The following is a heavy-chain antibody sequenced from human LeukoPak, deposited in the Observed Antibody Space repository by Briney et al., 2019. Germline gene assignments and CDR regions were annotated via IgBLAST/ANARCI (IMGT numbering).Heavy chain of an antibody. J-gene: IGHJ5*02. CDR2: INPNSGGT. Sequence: GASVKVSCRASGYTFTGYYIHWVRQAPGQGLEWMGWINPNSGGTNYAQKFQGRVTMTRDTSISTAYMELSRLRSDDTAVYYCARDVVRDGYRGWFDPWGQGTLVTVSS. CDR1: GYTFTGYY. V-gene: IGHV1-2*02. CDR3: ARDVVRDGYRGWFDP. D-gene: IGHD5-24*01.